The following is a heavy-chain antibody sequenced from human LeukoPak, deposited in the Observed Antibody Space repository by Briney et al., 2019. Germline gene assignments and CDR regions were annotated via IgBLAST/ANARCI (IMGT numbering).Heavy chain of an antibody. CDR3: AKEGPGAGQRDYYDMDV. J-gene: IGHJ6*02. D-gene: IGHD6-19*01. CDR2: ISYDGRNK. V-gene: IGHV3-30*18. CDR1: GFNFRSYD. Sequence: PGRSLRLSCAASGFNFRSYDMHWVRQAPGKGLEWVAVISYDGRNKYYADSVKGRFIISRDNSKNTLYLQMNSLRAEDTAVYYCAKEGPGAGQRDYYDMDVWGQGTTVTVSS.